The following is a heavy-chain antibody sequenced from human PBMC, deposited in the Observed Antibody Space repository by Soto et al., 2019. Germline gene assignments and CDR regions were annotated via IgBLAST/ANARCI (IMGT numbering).Heavy chain of an antibody. D-gene: IGHD6-6*01. CDR2: IKSNSGGT. V-gene: IGHV1-2*02. CDR1: GYTFTDYY. J-gene: IGHJ3*02. Sequence: ASVKVSCKASGYTFTDYYMHWVRQAPGQVLEWMGWIKSNSGGTNYAQRFQGRVTMTRDTSITTAYLDLSRLTSDDTALYYCARGGYEAGRLGHLDALDIWGQGTMVTVSS. CDR3: ARGGYEAGRLGHLDALDI.